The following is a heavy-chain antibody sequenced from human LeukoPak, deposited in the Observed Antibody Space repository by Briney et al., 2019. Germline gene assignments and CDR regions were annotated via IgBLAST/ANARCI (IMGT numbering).Heavy chain of an antibody. CDR3: AKPRHIVVVIGWFDP. J-gene: IGHJ5*02. V-gene: IGHV3-23*01. Sequence: GGSLRLSCAASGFTFSSYSMSWVRQAPGKGLEWVSAISGSGGSTYYADSVKGRFTISRDNSKNTLYLQMNSLRAEDTAVYYCAKPRHIVVVIGWFDPWGQGTLVTVSS. CDR2: ISGSGGST. D-gene: IGHD2-21*01. CDR1: GFTFSSYS.